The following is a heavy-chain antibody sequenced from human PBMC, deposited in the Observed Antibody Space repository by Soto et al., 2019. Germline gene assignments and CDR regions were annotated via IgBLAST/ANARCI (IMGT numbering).Heavy chain of an antibody. Sequence: EVQLVESVGGLVQPGGSLRLSCAASGFTFSNYHMNWFRQAPGNGQEWISYISSGSTTIYYADSVKGLFTISRANAKNSLYLQMNTVTVEDKAVYFCATPQVQGGPSEGFGPWCQGTRVTVSP. V-gene: IGHV3-48*01. D-gene: IGHD3-16*01. CDR2: ISSGSTTI. J-gene: IGHJ5*02. CDR3: ATPQVQGGPSEGFGP. CDR1: GFTFSNYH.